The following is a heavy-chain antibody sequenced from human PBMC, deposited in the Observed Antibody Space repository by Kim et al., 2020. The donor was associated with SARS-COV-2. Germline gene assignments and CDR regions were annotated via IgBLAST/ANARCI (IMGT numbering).Heavy chain of an antibody. CDR2: FSHSGTV. V-gene: IGHV4-34*01. D-gene: IGHD2-15*01. J-gene: IGHJ5*02. CDR3: TRGRGGTCPDACKWFDP. CDR1: GEPFSGYY. Sequence: SETLSLTCAVSGEPFSGYYWSWIRQRPGVGLEWIGDFSHSGTVHYNPSLESRASISADKSKNQFSLTLTSVTAADTAVYYCTRGRGGTCPDACKWFDPWGQGTRVTVTS.